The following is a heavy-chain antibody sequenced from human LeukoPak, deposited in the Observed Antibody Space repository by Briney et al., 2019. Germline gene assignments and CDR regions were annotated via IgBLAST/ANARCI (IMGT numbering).Heavy chain of an antibody. CDR1: GFTFSRYW. V-gene: IGHV3-74*01. D-gene: IGHD3-3*01. CDR3: ARALRFLEVDY. CDR2: INSDGSST. J-gene: IGHJ4*02. Sequence: GGSLRLSCAASGFTFSRYWMHWVRQAPGKGLVWVSRINSDGSSTSYADSAKGRFTISRDNAKNTLYLQMNSLRAEDTAVYYCARALRFLEVDYWGQGTLVTVSS.